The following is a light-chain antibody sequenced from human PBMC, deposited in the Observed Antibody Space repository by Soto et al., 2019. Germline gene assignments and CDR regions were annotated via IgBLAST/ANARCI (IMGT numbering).Light chain of an antibody. CDR2: EVS. Sequence: SALTQPASVSGSPGQSITITCTGTSSDVGAYNYVSWYQQHPGKAPKLMIYEVSDRPSTVSNRFSGSKSGNTASLTISGLQTEDEADYYCSSYISSTTLLFGGGTKLTVL. J-gene: IGLJ2*01. CDR1: SSDVGAYNY. CDR3: SSYISSTTLL. V-gene: IGLV2-14*01.